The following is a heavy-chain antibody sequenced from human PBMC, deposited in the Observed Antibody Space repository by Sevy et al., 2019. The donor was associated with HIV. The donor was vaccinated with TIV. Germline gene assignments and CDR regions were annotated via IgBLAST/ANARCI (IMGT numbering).Heavy chain of an antibody. CDR2: IKSKSDGGTR. V-gene: IGHV3-15*01. D-gene: IGHD3-9*01. CDR1: GLTVSNAW. Sequence: GGSLRLSYAASGLTVSNAWMNWVRQAPGKGLEWVGRIKSKSDGGTRDLAAPVKGRVSISRDASRNTVSLEISSLKIEDTGMYYCAAGLGKSDFDSWGQGTLVTVSS. J-gene: IGHJ5*01. CDR3: AAGLGKSDFDS.